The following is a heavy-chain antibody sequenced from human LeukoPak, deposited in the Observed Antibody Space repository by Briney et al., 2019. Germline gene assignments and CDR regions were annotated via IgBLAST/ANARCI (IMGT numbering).Heavy chain of an antibody. CDR1: GGSISSYY. V-gene: IGHV4-59*01. Sequence: SETLSLTCTVSGGSISSYYWSWIRQPPGKGLEWIGYIYYSGSTNYNPSLKSRVTISVDTSKNQFSLKLSSVTPADTAVYYCARRGFGENFDYWGQGTLVTVSS. D-gene: IGHD3-10*01. CDR2: IYYSGST. J-gene: IGHJ4*02. CDR3: ARRGFGENFDY.